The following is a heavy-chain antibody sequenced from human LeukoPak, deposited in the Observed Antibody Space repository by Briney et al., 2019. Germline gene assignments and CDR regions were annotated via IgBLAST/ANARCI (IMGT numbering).Heavy chain of an antibody. CDR1: GYTFTSYY. D-gene: IGHD3-9*01. V-gene: IGHV1-46*01. Sequence: VASVKVSCKASGYTFTSYYMHWVRQAPGQGLEWMGIINPSGGSTSYAQKCHGRVTMTRDTSTSTVYMELSSLRSEDTAVYYCARGSIDDILTGYYSRYYFDYWGQGTLVTVSS. CDR2: INPSGGST. CDR3: ARGSIDDILTGYYSRYYFDY. J-gene: IGHJ4*02.